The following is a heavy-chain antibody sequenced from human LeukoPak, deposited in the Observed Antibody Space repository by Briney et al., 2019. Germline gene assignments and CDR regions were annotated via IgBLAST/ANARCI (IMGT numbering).Heavy chain of an antibody. CDR1: GFTFSSYG. Sequence: PGGSLRLSCAASGFTFSSYGIHWVRQAPGKGLEWVAVISYDGSNKYYADSVKGRFTISRDNSKNTLYLQMNSLRAEDTAVYYCAKVPYGDYRGWFDPWGQGTLVTVSS. J-gene: IGHJ5*02. D-gene: IGHD4-17*01. V-gene: IGHV3-30*18. CDR3: AKVPYGDYRGWFDP. CDR2: ISYDGSNK.